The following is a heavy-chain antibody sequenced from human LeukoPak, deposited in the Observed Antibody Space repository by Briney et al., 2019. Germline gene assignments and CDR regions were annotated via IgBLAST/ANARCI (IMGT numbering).Heavy chain of an antibody. V-gene: IGHV5-51*01. CDR1: GYSFTSYW. D-gene: IGHD5/OR15-5a*01. CDR2: IYPGGSDS. J-gene: IGHJ4*02. Sequence: GESLKISCKGSGYSFTSYWIGWVRQMPGKGLEGMGIIYPGGSDSRYRPSFKGQVTISAYKYISTACLQWSSLKSSDTAMYYCARHSVLGHDYWGQGTLVTVSS. CDR3: ARHSVLGHDY.